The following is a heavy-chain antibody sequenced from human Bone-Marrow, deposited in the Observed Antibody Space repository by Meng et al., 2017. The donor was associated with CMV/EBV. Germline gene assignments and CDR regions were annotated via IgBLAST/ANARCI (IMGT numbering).Heavy chain of an antibody. D-gene: IGHD6-6*01. Sequence: GGSLRLSCAASTFTFSSYSIHWVRQAPGKGLEWVAFIRFDGSKKYYADSVKGRFTISRDNSKNTLYLQMNSVRAEDTAVYYCAKDVSPYSSSPLPMAHWGQRTLVTVSS. V-gene: IGHV3-30*02. CDR2: IRFDGSKK. CDR3: AKDVSPYSSSPLPMAH. J-gene: IGHJ4*02. CDR1: TFTFSSYS.